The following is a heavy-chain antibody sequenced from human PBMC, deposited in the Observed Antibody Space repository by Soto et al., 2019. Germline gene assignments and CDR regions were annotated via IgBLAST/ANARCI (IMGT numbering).Heavy chain of an antibody. CDR2: IKKDESKK. CDR1: GFTFSDYW. CDR3: ARDVSPGSGPYYLAAFDI. J-gene: IGHJ3*02. D-gene: IGHD3-22*01. V-gene: IGHV3-7*05. Sequence: EVQLVESGGGLVQPGESLRLSCAASGFTFSDYWMTWVRQAPGKGLEWVANIKKDESKKSYLDSVRGRFTISRDYARNSLYLAMDSLRAEDTALYYCARDVSPGSGPYYLAAFDIWGQGTMVTVSS.